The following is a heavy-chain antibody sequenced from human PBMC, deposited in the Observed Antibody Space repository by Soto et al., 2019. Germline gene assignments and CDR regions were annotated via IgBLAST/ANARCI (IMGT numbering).Heavy chain of an antibody. CDR2: INHSGST. V-gene: IGHV4-34*01. CDR1: GGSFSGYY. CDR3: ARGTADGGYYGMDV. D-gene: IGHD4-17*01. Sequence: PSETLSLTCAVYGGSFSGYYWSWIRQPPGKGLEWIGEINHSGSTNYNPSLKSRVTISVDTSKNQFSLKLSSVTAADTAVYYCARGTADGGYYGMDVSGQGTTATFSS. J-gene: IGHJ6*02.